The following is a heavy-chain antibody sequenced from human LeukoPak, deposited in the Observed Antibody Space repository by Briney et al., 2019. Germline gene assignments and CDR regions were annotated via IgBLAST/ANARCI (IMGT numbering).Heavy chain of an antibody. Sequence: PSETLSLTCAVYGGSFSGYYWSWIRQPPGKGLEWIGEINHSGSTNYNPSLKSRVTISVDTSKNQFSLKLSSVTAADTAVYYCARDMAVAPYNWFDPWGQGTLVTVSS. J-gene: IGHJ5*02. CDR1: GGSFSGYY. CDR3: ARDMAVAPYNWFDP. CDR2: INHSGST. V-gene: IGHV4-34*01. D-gene: IGHD6-19*01.